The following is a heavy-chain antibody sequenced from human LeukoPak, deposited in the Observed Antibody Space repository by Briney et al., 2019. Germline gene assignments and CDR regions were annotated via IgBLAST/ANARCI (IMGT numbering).Heavy chain of an antibody. D-gene: IGHD1-1*01. Sequence: SETLSLTCAVYGSSFSGYYWSWLRQSPEKGLEWIGEINHGGSTNYNPSLVSRVAISVDTSKNQFSLRLNSVTAANTGVYYCARRRDWNDVLDSWGLGALVTVSS. V-gene: IGHV4-34*01. CDR2: INHGGST. CDR3: ARRRDWNDVLDS. J-gene: IGHJ4*02. CDR1: GSSFSGYY.